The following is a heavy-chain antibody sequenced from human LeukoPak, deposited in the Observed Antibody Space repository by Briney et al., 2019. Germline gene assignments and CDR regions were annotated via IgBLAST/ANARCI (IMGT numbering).Heavy chain of an antibody. CDR3: ARGGSVYDILDPIDC. J-gene: IGHJ4*02. CDR2: IYPSGST. Sequence: SETLSLTCTVSGASLSSGSYYWSWIRQPAGKGLEWIGRIYPSGSTDYNPSLKSRVTISIDTSKNQFSLKQSSVTAADTAVYYCARGGSVYDILDPIDCWGQGTLVTVSS. CDR1: GASLSSGSYY. V-gene: IGHV4-61*02. D-gene: IGHD3-9*01.